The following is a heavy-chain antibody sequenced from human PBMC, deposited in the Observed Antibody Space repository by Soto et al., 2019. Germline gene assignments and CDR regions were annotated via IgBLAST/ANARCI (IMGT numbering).Heavy chain of an antibody. CDR2: ISAYNGNT. Sequence: APVKVSCKASGYTFTSYGISWVRQAPGQGLEWMGWISAYNGNTNYAQKLQGRVTMTTDTSTSTAYMELRSLRSDDTAVYYCAREPTYYYDSSGYSNWFDPWGQGTLVTVSS. J-gene: IGHJ5*02. V-gene: IGHV1-18*04. CDR3: AREPTYYYDSSGYSNWFDP. D-gene: IGHD3-22*01. CDR1: GYTFTSYG.